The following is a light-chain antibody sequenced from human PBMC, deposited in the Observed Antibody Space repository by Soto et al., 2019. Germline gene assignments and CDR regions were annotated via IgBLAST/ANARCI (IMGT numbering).Light chain of an antibody. CDR1: QGIRSA. V-gene: IGKV1-13*02. CDR2: KAS. J-gene: IGKJ1*01. Sequence: AIQLTQFPSSLSASVGDRVTITCRASQGIRSALAWYAQKPGKAPKLLIYKASTLKSGVLSRFRGSGAGTEFTRTISSLQPDDFQTDYCQHYNSYSEAFGQGTKVDIK. CDR3: QHYNSYSEA.